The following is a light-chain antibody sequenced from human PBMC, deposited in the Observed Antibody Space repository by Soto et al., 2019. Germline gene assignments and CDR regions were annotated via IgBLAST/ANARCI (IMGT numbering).Light chain of an antibody. CDR3: ATWDDSLTGWV. V-gene: IGLV1-44*01. CDR2: DND. J-gene: IGLJ3*02. Sequence: VLTQPPSASGTPGQRVTISCSGSSSNIGSNTVHWYQQLPGTAPKLLIYDNDQRPSGVPDRFSGSKSDTSASLAISGLQSEDETDYYCATWDDSLTGWVFGGGTQLTVL. CDR1: SSNIGSNT.